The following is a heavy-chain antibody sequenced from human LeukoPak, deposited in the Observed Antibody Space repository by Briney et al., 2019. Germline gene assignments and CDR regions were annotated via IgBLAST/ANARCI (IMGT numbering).Heavy chain of an antibody. CDR2: IIPIFGTA. J-gene: IGHJ3*02. Sequence: SVKVSCKASGGTFSSYAISWVRQAPGQGLEWMGGIIPIFGTANYAQKFQGRVTITTDESTSTAYMELSSLRSEDTAVYYCARETGTTGCAFDIWGQGTMVTVSS. CDR1: GGTFSSYA. D-gene: IGHD1-1*01. V-gene: IGHV1-69*05. CDR3: ARETGTTGCAFDI.